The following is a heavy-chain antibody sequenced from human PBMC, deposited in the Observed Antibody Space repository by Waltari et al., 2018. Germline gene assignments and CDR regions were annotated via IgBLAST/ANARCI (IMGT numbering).Heavy chain of an antibody. CDR1: GFTFSSYG. J-gene: IGHJ6*02. D-gene: IGHD2-15*01. V-gene: IGHV3-30*02. Sequence: QVQLVESGGGVVQPGGSLRLSCAASGFTFSSYGMHWVRQAPGKGLEWVAFIRYDGSNKYYADSVKGRFTISRDNSKNTLYLQMNSLRAEDTAVYYCAKDLVVVAAIYYYGMDVWGQGP. CDR3: AKDLVVVAAIYYYGMDV. CDR2: IRYDGSNK.